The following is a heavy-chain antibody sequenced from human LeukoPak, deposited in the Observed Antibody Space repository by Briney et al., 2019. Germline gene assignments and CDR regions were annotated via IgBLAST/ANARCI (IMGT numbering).Heavy chain of an antibody. CDR1: GGSIGSYY. D-gene: IGHD3-10*01. CDR2: IYTSGST. CDR3: ARAEDYYGSGSYLDY. J-gene: IGHJ4*02. Sequence: SETLSLTCTVSGGSIGSYYWSWIRQPAGKGLEWIGRIYTSGSTNYNPSLKSRVTMSVDTSKNQFSLKLSSVTAADTAVYYCARAEDYYGSGSYLDYWGQGTLVTVSS. V-gene: IGHV4-4*07.